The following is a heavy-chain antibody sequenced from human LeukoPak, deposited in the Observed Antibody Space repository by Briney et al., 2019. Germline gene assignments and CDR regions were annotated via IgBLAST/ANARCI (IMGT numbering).Heavy chain of an antibody. Sequence: ASVKVSCKASGYTFTSYGINWVRQATGQGLEWMGWMNPNSGNTGYAQKFQGRVTMTRNTSISTAYMELSSLRSEDTAVYYCARGLGDYYDTPYYFDYWGQGTLVTVSS. CDR2: MNPNSGNT. V-gene: IGHV1-8*02. CDR3: ARGLGDYYDTPYYFDY. D-gene: IGHD3-22*01. J-gene: IGHJ4*02. CDR1: GYTFTSYG.